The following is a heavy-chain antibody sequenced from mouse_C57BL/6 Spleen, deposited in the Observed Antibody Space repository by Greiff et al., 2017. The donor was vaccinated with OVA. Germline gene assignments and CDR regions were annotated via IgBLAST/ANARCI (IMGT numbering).Heavy chain of an antibody. J-gene: IGHJ2*01. Sequence: EVHLVEPGGGLVKPGGSLKLSCAASGFTFSDYGMHWVRQAPEKGLEWVAYISSGSSTIYYADTVKGRFTISRDNAKNTLFLQMTSLRSEDTAMYYCARDRRGVYFDYWGQGTTLTVSS. V-gene: IGHV5-17*01. CDR2: ISSGSSTI. CDR1: GFTFSDYG. CDR3: ARDRRGVYFDY.